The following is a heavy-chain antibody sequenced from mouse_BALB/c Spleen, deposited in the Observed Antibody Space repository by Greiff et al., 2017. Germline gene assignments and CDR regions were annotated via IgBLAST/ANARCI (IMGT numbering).Heavy chain of an antibody. V-gene: IGHV3-2*02. D-gene: IGHD2-10*01. CDR2: ISYSGST. CDR1: GYSITSDYA. Sequence: EVKVEESGPGLVKPSQSLSLTCTVTGYSITSDYAWNWIRQFPGNKLEWMGYISYSGSTSYNPSLKSRISITRDTSKNQFFLQLNSVTTEDTATYYCASAYYGNYFFAYWGQGTLVTVSA. CDR3: ASAYYGNYFFAY. J-gene: IGHJ3*01.